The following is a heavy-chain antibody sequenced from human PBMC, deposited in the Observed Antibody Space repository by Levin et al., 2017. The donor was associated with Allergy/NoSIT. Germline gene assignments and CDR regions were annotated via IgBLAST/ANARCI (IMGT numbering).Heavy chain of an antibody. CDR3: ARLLGGAARPFDP. J-gene: IGHJ5*02. Sequence: MTSETLSLTCIVSGASISGSSHYWGWIRQPPGKGLEWIGSIYYSGSTHYNPSLKSRVTISVDTSKNQFSLNLTSATAADTAVYYCARLLGGAARPFDPWGQGTLVTVSS. CDR1: GASISGSSHY. V-gene: IGHV4-39*01. CDR2: IYYSGST. D-gene: IGHD6-6*01.